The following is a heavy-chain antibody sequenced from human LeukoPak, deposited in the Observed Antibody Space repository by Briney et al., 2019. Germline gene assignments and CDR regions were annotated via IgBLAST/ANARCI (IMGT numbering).Heavy chain of an antibody. CDR1: GGTFSSYA. J-gene: IGHJ4*02. D-gene: IGHD6-19*01. CDR2: IIPIFGTA. V-gene: IGHV1-69*05. CDR3: ARESSSGWGGYFDY. Sequence: ASVTVSCKASGGTFSSYAISWVRQAPGQGLEWMGGIIPIFGTANYAQKFQGRVTMTRDTSTSTVYMELSSLRSEDTAVYYCARESSSGWGGYFDYWGQGTLVTVSS.